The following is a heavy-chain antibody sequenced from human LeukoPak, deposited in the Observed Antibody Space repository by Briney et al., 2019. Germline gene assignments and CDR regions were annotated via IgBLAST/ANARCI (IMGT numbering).Heavy chain of an antibody. D-gene: IGHD6-19*01. V-gene: IGHV3-23*01. J-gene: IGHJ4*02. CDR1: GFTFSSYA. CDR3: AKVKQWRGAFDY. Sequence: GGSLRLSCAASGFTFSSYAMSWVRQAPGKGLEWVSAISGSGGSTYYADSVKGRFTISRDTSKNTLYLQMNSLRAEDTAVYYCAKVKQWRGAFDYWGQGTLVTVSS. CDR2: ISGSGGST.